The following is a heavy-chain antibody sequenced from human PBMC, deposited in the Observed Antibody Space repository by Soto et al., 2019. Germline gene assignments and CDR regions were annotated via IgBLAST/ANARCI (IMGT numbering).Heavy chain of an antibody. CDR3: ARLMITFGGVITAFDI. CDR1: GYSFTSYW. V-gene: IGHV5-51*01. Sequence: GGSLRLSCKGSGYSFTSYWIGWVRQMPGKGLEWMGIIYPGDSDTRYSPSFQGQVTISADKSISTAYLQWSSLKASDTAMYYCARLMITFGGVITAFDIWGQGTMVTVSS. J-gene: IGHJ3*02. D-gene: IGHD3-16*01. CDR2: IYPGDSDT.